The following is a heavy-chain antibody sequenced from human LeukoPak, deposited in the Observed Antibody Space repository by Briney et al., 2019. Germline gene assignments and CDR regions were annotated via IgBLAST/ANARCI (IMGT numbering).Heavy chain of an antibody. D-gene: IGHD3-3*01. J-gene: IGHJ4*02. CDR2: ISGDGGST. V-gene: IGHV3-43*02. CDR3: AKDNMGYYDFWSGYYSVSHSYFDY. Sequence: GGSLRLSCAASRFTFNDYAMHSVRQAPGKGLEWVSLISGDGGSTYYADSVKGRFTISRDNSKNSLYLQMNSLRTEDTALYYCAKDNMGYYDFWSGYYSVSHSYFDYWGQGTLVTVSS. CDR1: RFTFNDYA.